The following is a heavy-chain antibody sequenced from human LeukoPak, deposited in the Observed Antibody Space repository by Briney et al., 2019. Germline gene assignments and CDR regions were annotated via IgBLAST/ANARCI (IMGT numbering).Heavy chain of an antibody. D-gene: IGHD1-26*01. Sequence: SEILSLTCTVSGGSISNYYWTWLRQPPAKGLEWIGYIYYSGSTYYNPSLKSRVTISVDTSKNQFSLKLTSVTAADTAVYYCARLSGSPHPPFDYWGQGTLVTVSS. CDR2: IYYSGST. CDR1: GGSISNYY. CDR3: ARLSGSPHPPFDY. V-gene: IGHV4-59*08. J-gene: IGHJ4*02.